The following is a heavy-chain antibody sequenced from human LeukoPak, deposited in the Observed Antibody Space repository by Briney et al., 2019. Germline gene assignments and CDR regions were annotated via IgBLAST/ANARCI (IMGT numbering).Heavy chain of an antibody. CDR3: ASRFRSKWDLAH. V-gene: IGHV3-30*01. D-gene: IGHD1-26*01. J-gene: IGHJ4*02. CDR1: GFTFSSYA. Sequence: GRSLRLSCAASGFTFSSYAMHWVRQAPGKGLEWVAVISYDGSNKYYADSVKGRFTISRDNSKNTLYMQMNSLRAEDTAVYYCASRFRSKWDLAHWGQGTLVTVSS. CDR2: ISYDGSNK.